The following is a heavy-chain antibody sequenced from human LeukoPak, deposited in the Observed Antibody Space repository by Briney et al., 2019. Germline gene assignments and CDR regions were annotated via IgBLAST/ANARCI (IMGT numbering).Heavy chain of an antibody. CDR2: IGTAGDT. CDR3: ARAAAVAGYDWYFDL. Sequence: GGSLRLSCAASGFTFSSYDMHWVRQATGKGLEWVSAIGTAGDTYYPGSVKGRSTISRENAKNSLYLQMNSLRAGDTAVYYCARAAAVAGYDWYFDLWGRGTLVTVSS. J-gene: IGHJ2*01. D-gene: IGHD6-19*01. V-gene: IGHV3-13*01. CDR1: GFTFSSYD.